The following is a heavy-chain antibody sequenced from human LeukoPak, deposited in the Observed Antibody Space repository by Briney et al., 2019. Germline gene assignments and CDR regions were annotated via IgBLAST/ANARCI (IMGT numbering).Heavy chain of an antibody. D-gene: IGHD3-22*01. CDR2: ISGSGGST. V-gene: IGHV3-23*01. J-gene: IGHJ3*02. CDR1: GFTFSSYA. Sequence: PGGSLRLSCAASGFTFSSYAMSWVRQAPGKGLEWVSAISGSGGSTYYADSVKGRFTISRDNSKNSLYLQMNSLRAEDTAVYYCARVASRYYDSSGPAAFDIWGQGTMVTVSS. CDR3: ARVASRYYDSSGPAAFDI.